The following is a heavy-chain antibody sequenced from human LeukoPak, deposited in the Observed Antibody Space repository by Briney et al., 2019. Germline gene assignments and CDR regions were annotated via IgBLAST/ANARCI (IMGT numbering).Heavy chain of an antibody. D-gene: IGHD3-16*02. V-gene: IGHV4-34*01. CDR3: ARAKYYDYVWGSYRPGPNFDY. Sequence: SETLSLTCAVYGGSFSGYYWRWIRQPPGKGLEWSAEINHSGCTNYNPALKSRVTISVDTSKNQFSLKLSSVTAADTAVYYCARAKYYDYVWGSYRPGPNFDYWGQGTLVTVSS. J-gene: IGHJ4*02. CDR2: INHSGCT. CDR1: GGSFSGYY.